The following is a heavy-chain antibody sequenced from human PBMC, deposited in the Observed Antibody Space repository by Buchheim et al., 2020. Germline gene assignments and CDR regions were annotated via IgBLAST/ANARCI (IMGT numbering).Heavy chain of an antibody. Sequence: DVQLLQSGGGLVQPGGSLRLSCAASGFSFSTNDMSWVRQAPGRGLEWVSGIGGDGRSHYADSVQGRFTISRDSSKDTLYLQMNGLRVEDTATYYCAKDLHFWSGMDYWGQGAL. CDR3: AKDLHFWSGMDY. CDR1: GFSFSTND. CDR2: IGGDGRS. V-gene: IGHV3-23*01. J-gene: IGHJ4*02. D-gene: IGHD3-3*02.